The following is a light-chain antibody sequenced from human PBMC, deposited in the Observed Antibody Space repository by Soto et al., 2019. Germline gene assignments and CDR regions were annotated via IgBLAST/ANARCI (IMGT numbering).Light chain of an antibody. J-gene: IGLJ3*02. Sequence: QSVLTQPPSLSGAPGQKVTISCTRSSSNIGAAYDVHWYQHLPGTAPKLLIYGNNTRPSGVPDRFSGSKSGTSASLAITGLQAEDEADYYCQSYDSSLSGWVFGGGTKLTVL. V-gene: IGLV1-40*01. CDR2: GNN. CDR1: SSNIGAAYD. CDR3: QSYDSSLSGWV.